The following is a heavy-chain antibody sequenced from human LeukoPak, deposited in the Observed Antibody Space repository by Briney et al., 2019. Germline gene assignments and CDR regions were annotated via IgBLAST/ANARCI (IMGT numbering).Heavy chain of an antibody. V-gene: IGHV4-4*07. Sequence: SETLSLTCTVSGDSISSYYWNWIRQPAGKGLEWIGRIYISGSTIYNPSLKSRVTMSVDTSEKQFSLKLSSVTAADTAVYYCARRVSEVEPTLRSGENWFDPWGQGTLVTVSS. CDR2: IYISGST. J-gene: IGHJ5*02. CDR3: ARRVSEVEPTLRSGENWFDP. D-gene: IGHD1-26*01. CDR1: GDSISSYY.